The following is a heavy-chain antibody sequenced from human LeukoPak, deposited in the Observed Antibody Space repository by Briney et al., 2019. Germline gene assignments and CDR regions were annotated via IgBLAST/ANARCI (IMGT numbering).Heavy chain of an antibody. CDR1: GFTFSSYG. J-gene: IGHJ4*02. Sequence: PGRSLRLSCAASGFTFSSYGMHWVRQAPGKGLEWVAAIWSDGINKYSADSVKGRFTISRDNSKNTLYLQMNSLRVEDTAVYYCARDYAVGWGQGTLVTVSS. D-gene: IGHD3-16*01. CDR2: IWSDGINK. V-gene: IGHV3-33*01. CDR3: ARDYAVG.